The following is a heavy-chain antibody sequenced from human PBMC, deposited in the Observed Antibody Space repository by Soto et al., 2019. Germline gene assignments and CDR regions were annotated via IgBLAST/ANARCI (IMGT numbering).Heavy chain of an antibody. CDR1: GFSLSNARMG. CDR2: IFSNDEK. D-gene: IGHD6-13*01. J-gene: IGHJ4*02. Sequence: SGPTLVNPTETLTLTCTVSGFSLSNARMGVSWIRQPPGKALEWLAHIFSNDEKSYSTSLKSRLTISKDTSKSQVVLTMTNMDPVDTATYYCARSRRYSSPLQEPYFDYWGQGTLVTV. CDR3: ARSRRYSSPLQEPYFDY. V-gene: IGHV2-26*01.